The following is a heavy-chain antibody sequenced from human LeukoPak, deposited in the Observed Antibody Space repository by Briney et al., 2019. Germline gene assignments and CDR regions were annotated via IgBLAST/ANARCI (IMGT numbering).Heavy chain of an antibody. CDR1: GFTFSSYA. Sequence: GGSLRLSCAASGFTFSSYAMNWVRQAPGKGLEWVSGISGSGTNTYYADSVKGRFTISRDNSKNTLYLQMDSLRAEDTAIYYCARSGYTSGTGKFDNWGQGTLVTVSS. D-gene: IGHD6-19*01. CDR3: ARSGYTSGTGKFDN. V-gene: IGHV3-23*01. J-gene: IGHJ4*02. CDR2: ISGSGTNT.